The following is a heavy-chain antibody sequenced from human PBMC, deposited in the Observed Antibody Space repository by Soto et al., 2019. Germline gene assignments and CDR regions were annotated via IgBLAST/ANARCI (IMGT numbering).Heavy chain of an antibody. CDR3: AKDNSNQNYPWPIHYYYGLDV. V-gene: IGHV3-30*18. CDR1: GFTFSNCA. Sequence: QVQLVESGGGVVQPGGSLRLSCAASGFTFSNCAIELVRQAPGKGLEWVAVISYDGNSKHYVDSVKGRFTISRDNSTNTVYLQMNNLRPEDTALYYCAKDNSNQNYPWPIHYYYGLDVWGQGTTVTVSS. J-gene: IGHJ6*02. CDR2: ISYDGNSK. D-gene: IGHD3-22*01.